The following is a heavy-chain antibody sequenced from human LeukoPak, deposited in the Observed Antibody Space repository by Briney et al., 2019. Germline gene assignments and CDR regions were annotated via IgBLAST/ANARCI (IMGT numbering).Heavy chain of an antibody. CDR3: ARDASLDCSSTSCYLPYGMDV. V-gene: IGHV4-31*03. Sequence: KPSETLSLTCTVSGGSISSGGYYWSWIRQHPGKGLEWIGYIYYSGSTYYNPSLKSRVTISVDTSKNQFSLKLSSVTAADTAVYYCARDASLDCSSTSCYLPYGMDVWGQGTTVTVSS. J-gene: IGHJ6*02. D-gene: IGHD2-2*01. CDR2: IYYSGST. CDR1: GGSISSGGYY.